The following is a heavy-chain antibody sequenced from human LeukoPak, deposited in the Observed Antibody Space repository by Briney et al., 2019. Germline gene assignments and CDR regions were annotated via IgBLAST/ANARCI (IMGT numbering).Heavy chain of an antibody. D-gene: IGHD2-2*01. V-gene: IGHV3-23*01. CDR1: GFTFSSYA. CDR2: ISGSGGST. CDR3: AKKSHSVVVPAAPIDY. Sequence: GGSLRLSCAASGFTFSSYAMSWVRQAPGKGLEWVSAISGSGGSTYYADSVKGRFTISRDNSKNTLYLQMNSLRAEDTAVYHCAKKSHSVVVPAAPIDYWGQGTLVTVSS. J-gene: IGHJ4*02.